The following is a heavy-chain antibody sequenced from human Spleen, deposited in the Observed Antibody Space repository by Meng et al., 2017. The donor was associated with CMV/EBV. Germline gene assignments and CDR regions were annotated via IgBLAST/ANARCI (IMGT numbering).Heavy chain of an antibody. V-gene: IGHV3-21*01. J-gene: IGHJ4*02. D-gene: IGHD4-11*01. Sequence: GESLKISCTASEFSFSPYTMNWVRQAPGKGLEWVSSISSSSSYIHYADSVKGRFTISRDNAKNSLYLQMNSLRAEDTAVYYCARLPVTVTPTVSWGQGTLVTVSS. CDR2: ISSSSSYI. CDR1: EFSFSPYT. CDR3: ARLPVTVTPTVS.